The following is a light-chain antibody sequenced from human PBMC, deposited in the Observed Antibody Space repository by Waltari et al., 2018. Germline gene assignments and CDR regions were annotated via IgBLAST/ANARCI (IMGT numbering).Light chain of an antibody. V-gene: IGLV1-44*01. Sequence: QSVLPQPPSASGTPGQRVTISCSGSNSNIGSNSLCWFQQLPGTAPKLLIYGNDHRPSGVPDRFSGSKSGTSASLAISGLQSEDEADYYCATWDDSQRVFGTGTKVTVL. CDR3: ATWDDSQRV. CDR1: NSNIGSNS. CDR2: GND. J-gene: IGLJ1*01.